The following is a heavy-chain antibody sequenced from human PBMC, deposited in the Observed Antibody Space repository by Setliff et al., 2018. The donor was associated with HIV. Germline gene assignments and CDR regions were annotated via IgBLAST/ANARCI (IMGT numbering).Heavy chain of an antibody. V-gene: IGHV7-4-1*02. CDR1: GGTFSSYA. CDR3: ARDSPLAFDY. D-gene: IGHD3-16*01. Sequence: ASVKVSCKASGGTFSSYAISWVRQAPGQGLEWMGWINTNTGSPTYAQAFTGRFVFSVDTSVTTAYLQISSLKAEDTAVYYCARDSPLAFDYWGQGTLVTVSS. J-gene: IGHJ4*02. CDR2: INTNTGSP.